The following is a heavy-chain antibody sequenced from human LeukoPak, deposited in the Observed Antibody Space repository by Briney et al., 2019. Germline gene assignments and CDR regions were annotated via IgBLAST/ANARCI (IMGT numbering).Heavy chain of an antibody. Sequence: GGSLRLSCAVSGFTFSNYWMNWVRQAPGKGLEWVANIKQDGSEKYYVDSVKGRITISGDNAKNSLYLQMNSLRAEDTAVYYCARARVYRTYYFDYWGQGTLVTVSS. CDR1: GFTFSNYW. J-gene: IGHJ4*02. CDR3: ARARVYRTYYFDY. CDR2: IKQDGSEK. V-gene: IGHV3-7*01. D-gene: IGHD5/OR15-5a*01.